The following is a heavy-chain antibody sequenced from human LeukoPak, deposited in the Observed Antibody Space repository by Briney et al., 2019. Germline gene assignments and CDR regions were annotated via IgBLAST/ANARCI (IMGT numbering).Heavy chain of an antibody. D-gene: IGHD2-15*01. CDR3: ARTMEGYCSGGSCYQYSYYMDV. CDR1: GGSSSSNY. V-gene: IGHV4-59*01. J-gene: IGHJ6*03. Sequence: SETLSLTCTVSGGSSSSNYWSWIRQPPGEGLEWIGYIYYSGSTNYNPSLKSRVTISVDTSKNQFSLKLSSVTAADTAVYYCARTMEGYCSGGSCYQYSYYMDVWGKGTTVTVSS. CDR2: IYYSGST.